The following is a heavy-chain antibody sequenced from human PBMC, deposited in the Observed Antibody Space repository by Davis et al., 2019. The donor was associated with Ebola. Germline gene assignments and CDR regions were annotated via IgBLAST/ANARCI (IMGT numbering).Heavy chain of an antibody. Sequence: GGSLRLSCAASGFTFSGSAIHWVRQASGKGLEWVGRIRTKVYSYATEYAASVKGRFTISRDDSKNTVYLQMNSLKTEDTAIYYCATPLGYCISTTCYATLMNGMDVWGQGTTVTVSS. CDR1: GFTFSGSA. V-gene: IGHV3-73*01. CDR2: IRTKVYSYAT. J-gene: IGHJ6*02. CDR3: ATPLGYCISTTCYATLMNGMDV. D-gene: IGHD2-2*01.